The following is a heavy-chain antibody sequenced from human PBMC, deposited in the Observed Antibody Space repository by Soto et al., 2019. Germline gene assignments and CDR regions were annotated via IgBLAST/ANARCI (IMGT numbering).Heavy chain of an antibody. CDR1: GGSVSSGSYY. D-gene: IGHD2-2*01. CDR2: IYYSGST. Sequence: PSETLSLTCTVSGGSVSSGSYYWSWIRQPPGKGLEWIGYIYYSGSTNYNPSLKSRVTISVDTSKNQFSLKLSSVTAADTAVYYCARAVVVPAATAVGNWFDPWGQGTLVTVSS. V-gene: IGHV4-61*01. CDR3: ARAVVVPAATAVGNWFDP. J-gene: IGHJ5*02.